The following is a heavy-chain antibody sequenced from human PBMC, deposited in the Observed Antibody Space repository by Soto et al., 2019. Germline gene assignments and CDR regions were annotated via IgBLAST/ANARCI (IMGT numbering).Heavy chain of an antibody. CDR1: GGSISSSSYY. CDR3: ARHPYYGDYFWYFDL. Sequence: QLQLQESGPGLVKPSETLSLTCTVSGGSISSSSYYWGWIRQPPGKGLEWIGSIYYSGSTYYNPSLKSRVTRSVDTSKNQYSLKLSSVTAAYTAVYYCARHPYYGDYFWYFDLWGRGTLVTVSS. D-gene: IGHD4-17*01. CDR2: IYYSGST. J-gene: IGHJ2*01. V-gene: IGHV4-39*01.